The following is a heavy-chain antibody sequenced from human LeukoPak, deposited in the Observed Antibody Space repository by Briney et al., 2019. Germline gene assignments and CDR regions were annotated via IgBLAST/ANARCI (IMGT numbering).Heavy chain of an antibody. J-gene: IGHJ4*02. CDR3: ARDGYKNLYYFDY. CDR1: GFTFSSYA. D-gene: IGHD5-24*01. Sequence: PGGSLRLSCAASGFTFSSYAMHWVRQAPGKGLEWVAVISYDGSNKYYADSVKGRFTISRDNSKNTLYLQMNSLRAEDTAVYYCARDGYKNLYYFDYWGQGTLVTVSS. V-gene: IGHV3-30*04. CDR2: ISYDGSNK.